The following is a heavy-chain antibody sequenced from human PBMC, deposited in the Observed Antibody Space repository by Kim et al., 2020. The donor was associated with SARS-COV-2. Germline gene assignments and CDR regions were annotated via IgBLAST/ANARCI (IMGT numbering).Heavy chain of an antibody. CDR2: ISYDGSNK. J-gene: IGHJ6*03. CDR3: ARDPPYCSSTSCYNIGIYYYYYMDV. CDR1: GFTFSSYA. D-gene: IGHD2-2*02. Sequence: GGSLRLSCAASGFTFSSYAMHWVRQAPGKGLEWVAVISYDGSNKYYADSVKGRFTISRDNSKNTLYLQMNSLRAEDTAVYYCARDPPYCSSTSCYNIGIYYYYYMDVWGKGTTVTVSS. V-gene: IGHV3-30-3*01.